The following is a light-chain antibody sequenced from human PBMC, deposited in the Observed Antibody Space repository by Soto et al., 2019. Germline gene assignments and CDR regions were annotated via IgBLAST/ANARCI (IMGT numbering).Light chain of an antibody. J-gene: IGKJ4*01. V-gene: IGKV3-20*01. CDR1: QSVGNNN. Sequence: EIVLTQSPGTLSLSPGERATLSCRASQSVGNNNLAWYQQKPGQAPRFLIYDASSRATGIPDRFSGSGSGTDFTLTISRLEPEDFAVYYCQQYGSTPLTCGGGTKVEIK. CDR2: DAS. CDR3: QQYGSTPLT.